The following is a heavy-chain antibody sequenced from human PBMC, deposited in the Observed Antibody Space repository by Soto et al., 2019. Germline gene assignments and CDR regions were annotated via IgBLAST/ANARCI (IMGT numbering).Heavy chain of an antibody. CDR1: GGSITSGNSYS. Sequence: SETVSLTCTVSGGSITSGNSYSWSWIRQPPGKGLEWIGSISRSGSTSYNPSLKGRVTMSVDKSKNQFSLKLSSVTAADTAVYYCARAVAPYLGTWFDPWGQGTLVTVS. CDR2: ISRSGST. CDR3: ARAVAPYLGTWFDP. J-gene: IGHJ5*02. D-gene: IGHD3-16*01. V-gene: IGHV4-30-2*01.